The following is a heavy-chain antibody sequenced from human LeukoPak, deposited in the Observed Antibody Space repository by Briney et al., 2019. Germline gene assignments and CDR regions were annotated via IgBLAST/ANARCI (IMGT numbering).Heavy chain of an antibody. CDR3: ARERGYSSSWYLL. Sequence: ASVKVSXKASGYTFTGYYMHWMRQAPGQGLEWMGRINPNSGGTNYAQKFQGRVTMTRDTSISTAYMELSRLRSDDTAVYYCARERGYSSSWYLLWGQGTLVTVSS. V-gene: IGHV1-2*06. D-gene: IGHD6-13*01. CDR1: GYTFTGYY. CDR2: INPNSGGT. J-gene: IGHJ4*02.